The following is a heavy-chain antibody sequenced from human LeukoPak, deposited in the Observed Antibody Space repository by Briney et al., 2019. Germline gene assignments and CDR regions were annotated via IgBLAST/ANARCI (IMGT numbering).Heavy chain of an antibody. V-gene: IGHV3-30*01. J-gene: IGHJ4*02. Sequence: GGSLRLSCAASGFTFSSYSIHWVRQAAGKGLEWVAVISYDGNIKYYADSVKGRFTISRDNSKHTLYLQMNSLRAEDTAVYYCAAHVDYWGQGTLVTVSS. CDR1: GFTFSSYS. CDR2: ISYDGNIK. CDR3: AAHVDY.